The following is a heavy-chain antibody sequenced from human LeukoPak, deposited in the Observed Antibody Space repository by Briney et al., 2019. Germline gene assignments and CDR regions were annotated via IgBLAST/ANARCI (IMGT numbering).Heavy chain of an antibody. CDR3: AKETPTLGAY. V-gene: IGHV3-30-3*01. CDR1: GFIFSNYA. J-gene: IGHJ4*02. Sequence: QPGRSLRLSCAASGFIFSNYAMHWVRQAPGKGLEWVAVIPYDGSNKYYADSVKGRFTISRDNSKNTLFLQMNSLRAGDTAVYYCAKETPTLGAYWGQGTLVTVSS. CDR2: IPYDGSNK. D-gene: IGHD4-17*01.